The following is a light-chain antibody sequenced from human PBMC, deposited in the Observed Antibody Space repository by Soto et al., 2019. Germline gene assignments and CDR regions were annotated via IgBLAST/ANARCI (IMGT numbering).Light chain of an antibody. Sequence: QSVLTQPPSASGTPGQRATISCSGSSSNIGSNYVYWYQQLPGTAPKLLIYRNNQRPSGVPDRFSGSKSGTSASLAISGLRSEDEADYYCAAWDDSLSAWVFGGGTKLTVL. CDR1: SSNIGSNY. J-gene: IGLJ3*02. CDR3: AAWDDSLSAWV. CDR2: RNN. V-gene: IGLV1-47*01.